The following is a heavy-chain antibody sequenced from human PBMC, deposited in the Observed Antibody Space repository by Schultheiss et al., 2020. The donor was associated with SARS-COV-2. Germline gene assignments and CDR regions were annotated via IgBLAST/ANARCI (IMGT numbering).Heavy chain of an antibody. CDR2: ISYDGSNK. V-gene: IGHV3-30-3*01. CDR1: GFTFSSYA. CDR3: ARDPPALYSSSWYSRYGMDV. D-gene: IGHD6-13*01. J-gene: IGHJ6*02. Sequence: GGSLRLSCAASGFTFSSYAMHWVRQAPGKGLEWVAVISYDGSNKYYADSVKGRFTISRDNSKNTLYLQMNSLRAEDTAVYYCARDPPALYSSSWYSRYGMDVWGQGTTVTVSS.